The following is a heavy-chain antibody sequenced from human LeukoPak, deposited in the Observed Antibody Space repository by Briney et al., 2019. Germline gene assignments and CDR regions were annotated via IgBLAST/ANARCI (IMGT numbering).Heavy chain of an antibody. CDR3: AGSLHSRWSWGFDY. J-gene: IGHJ4*02. Sequence: SETLSLTCIVSGDSISSSSYYWGWIRQPPGKGLEWIGSIYYSGTTYYNPSLTSRVTISLDTSKNQFSLKLSSVTAADTAVYYCAGSLHSRWSWGFDYWGQGTLVTVSS. V-gene: IGHV4-39*07. CDR2: IYYSGTT. CDR1: GDSISSSSYY. D-gene: IGHD5-24*01.